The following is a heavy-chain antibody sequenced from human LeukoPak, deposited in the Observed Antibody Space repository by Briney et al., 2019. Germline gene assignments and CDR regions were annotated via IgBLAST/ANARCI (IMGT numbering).Heavy chain of an antibody. CDR1: GDSVSSNSAA. Sequence: SQTLSLTCAISGDSVSSNSAAWTWIRQSPSRGLEWLGRTYYRSRWYNNYAVSVKSRITINPDTSKNQFSLHLNSVTPEDTAVYYCARGQGARDILPGYSFDYWGQRTLVTVSS. CDR2: TYYRSRWYN. D-gene: IGHD3-9*01. V-gene: IGHV6-1*01. CDR3: ARGQGARDILPGYSFDY. J-gene: IGHJ4*02.